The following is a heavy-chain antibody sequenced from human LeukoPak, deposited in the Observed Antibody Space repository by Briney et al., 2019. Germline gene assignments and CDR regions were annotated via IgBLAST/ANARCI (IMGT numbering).Heavy chain of an antibody. J-gene: IGHJ3*02. V-gene: IGHV1-18*01. CDR3: ARGRGVVISAFDI. D-gene: IGHD3-22*01. CDR1: GYTFTSYG. CDR2: ISAYNSNT. Sequence: ASVKVSCKASGYTFTSYGINWVRQAPGQGLEWMGWISAYNSNTHYAQKLQGRVTMTRDMSTSTVYMELSSLRSEDTAVYYCARGRGVVISAFDIWGQGTMVTVSS.